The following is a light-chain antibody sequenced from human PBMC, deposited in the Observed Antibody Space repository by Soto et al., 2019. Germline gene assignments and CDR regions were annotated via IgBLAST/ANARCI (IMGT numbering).Light chain of an antibody. CDR3: SSYTTTSTLRV. CDR1: SSDVGDHNY. J-gene: IGLJ3*02. V-gene: IGLV2-14*01. CDR2: EVR. Sequence: QSVLTQPASVSGSPGQSITISCTGTSSDVGDHNYVSWYQQHPGKAPKLLIYEVRVRPSGVSIRFSGSKSANTASLTISGLQAEDEADYYCSSYTTTSTLRVFGGGTKLTVL.